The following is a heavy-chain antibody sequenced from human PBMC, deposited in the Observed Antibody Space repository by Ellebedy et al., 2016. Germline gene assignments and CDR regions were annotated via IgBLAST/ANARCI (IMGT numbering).Heavy chain of an antibody. CDR1: GFSVSSNY. D-gene: IGHD3-10*01. CDR3: ANVWGSGTYYNGY. J-gene: IGHJ4*02. Sequence: GESLKISCVVSGFSVSSNYLSWVRQAPGKGLEWVSVLYAGGTTFYADSVKGRFTISRDNSKNRLYLQMSSLKVEDTATYYCANVWGSGTYYNGYWGQGTLVSVSS. V-gene: IGHV3-53*01. CDR2: LYAGGTT.